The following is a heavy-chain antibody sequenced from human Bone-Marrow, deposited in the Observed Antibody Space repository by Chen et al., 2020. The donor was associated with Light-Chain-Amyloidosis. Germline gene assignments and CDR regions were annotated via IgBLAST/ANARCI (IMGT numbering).Heavy chain of an antibody. Sequence: EVQLEQSGPEVKKPGESLKIYCKGSGYTFPNYWIGWVRQLPGKGLEWMGVIYPDDSDARYSPSFEGQVTISADNSITTAYLQWRSLKASDTAMYYCARRRDGYNFDYWGQGTLVTVSS. CDR3: ARRRDGYNFDY. J-gene: IGHJ4*02. D-gene: IGHD5-12*01. CDR1: GYTFPNYW. CDR2: IYPDDSDA. V-gene: IGHV5-51*01.